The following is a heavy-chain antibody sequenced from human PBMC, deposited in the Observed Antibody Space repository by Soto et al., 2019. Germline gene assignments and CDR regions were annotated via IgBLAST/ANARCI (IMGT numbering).Heavy chain of an antibody. CDR2: ISRSSTGI. CDR3: GRAVTWGLDV. V-gene: IGHV3-48*02. D-gene: IGHD3-10*01. J-gene: IGHJ6*02. Sequence: EVPLVESGGGLVQPGGSLRLSCAASGFTFSLYSMSWVRQAPGKGLVWVSYISRSSTGIHYADSVKGRFTISRDDATDSMDLQMNSRRDGETAVYCLGRAVTWGLDVWGQGTTVSISS. CDR1: GFTFSLYS.